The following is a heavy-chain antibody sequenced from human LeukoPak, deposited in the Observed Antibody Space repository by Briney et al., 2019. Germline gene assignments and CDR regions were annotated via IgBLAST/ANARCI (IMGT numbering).Heavy chain of an antibody. J-gene: IGHJ4*02. Sequence: SETLSLTCTVSGGSIRSSGYYWGWIRQPPGKGLEWIGTIYYSGSTYYSPSLKSRVTISVDTSKNQFSLKLSSVTAADTAVYYCARAIKIRGVIPYYFDYWGQGTLVTVSS. CDR2: IYYSGST. CDR1: GGSIRSSGYY. D-gene: IGHD3-10*01. V-gene: IGHV4-39*07. CDR3: ARAIKIRGVIPYYFDY.